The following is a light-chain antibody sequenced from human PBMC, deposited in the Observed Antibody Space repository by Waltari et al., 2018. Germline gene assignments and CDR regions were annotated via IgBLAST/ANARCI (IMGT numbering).Light chain of an antibody. CDR2: WAS. CDR1: KSVLYSSNNKNY. CDR3: QQYYNSPLT. J-gene: IGKJ4*01. Sequence: DIVMTQSPDSLAVSLGERATINCKSSKSVLYSSNNKNYLAWYQQKPGQPPKLIIYWASTRESGVPDRFSGSESGTDFTLTISSLQAEDVAVYYCQQYYNSPLTFGGGTKVEIK. V-gene: IGKV4-1*01.